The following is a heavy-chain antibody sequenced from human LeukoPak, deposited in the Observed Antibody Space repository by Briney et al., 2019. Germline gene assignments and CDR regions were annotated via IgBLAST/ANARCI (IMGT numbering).Heavy chain of an antibody. Sequence: ASVKVSCKASGGIFSSYAISWVRQAPGQGLEWMGRIIPIFVTANYAQKFQGRVTITTDESTSTAYMELSSLRSEDTAVYYCAREGRGFGELVPVDYWGQGTLVTVSS. D-gene: IGHD3-10*01. CDR3: AREGRGFGELVPVDY. V-gene: IGHV1-69*05. CDR1: GGIFSSYA. J-gene: IGHJ4*02. CDR2: IIPIFVTA.